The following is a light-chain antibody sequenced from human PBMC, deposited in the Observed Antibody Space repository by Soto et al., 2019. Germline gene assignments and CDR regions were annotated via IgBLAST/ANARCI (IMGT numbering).Light chain of an antibody. Sequence: EIVLTQSPGTLSLSPGERATLSCRASQSVSSSYLAWYQQKPGQAPRLLIYGASSRATGIPDRSSGSGSGTDFTLTISRLEPEDFAVYYCQQYGSSPGTFGPGTKVDIK. CDR2: GAS. CDR1: QSVSSSY. V-gene: IGKV3-20*01. J-gene: IGKJ3*01. CDR3: QQYGSSPGT.